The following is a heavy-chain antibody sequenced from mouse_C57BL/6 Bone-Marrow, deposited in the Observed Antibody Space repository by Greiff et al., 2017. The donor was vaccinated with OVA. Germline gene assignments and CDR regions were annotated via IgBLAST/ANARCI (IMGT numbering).Heavy chain of an antibody. D-gene: IGHD1-1*01. CDR2: ISSGGSYT. V-gene: IGHV5-6*01. CDR1: GYTFSSYG. CDR3: ARSPYYYGSRGYFDY. Sequence: EVKLMESGGDLVKPGGSLKLSCAASGYTFSSYGMSWVRQTPDKRLEWVATISSGGSYTYYPDSVKGRFTITRDNAKNTLYLQMSRLKSKDTAMYYCARSPYYYGSRGYFDYWGQGTALTVTS. J-gene: IGHJ2*01.